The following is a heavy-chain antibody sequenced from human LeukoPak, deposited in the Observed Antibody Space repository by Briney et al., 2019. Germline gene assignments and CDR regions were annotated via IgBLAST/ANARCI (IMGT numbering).Heavy chain of an antibody. CDR2: IRYDGSTK. Sequence: GGSLRLSCVASGFTFSSHGMHWVRQAPGKGLEWVAVIRYDGSTKSYADSVKGRFTISRDNSKNTLYLQMNSLRAEDTAVYYCARASNGDYDVDCWGQGTLVTVSS. J-gene: IGHJ4*02. CDR1: GFTFSSHG. V-gene: IGHV3-33*01. D-gene: IGHD4-17*01. CDR3: ARASNGDYDVDC.